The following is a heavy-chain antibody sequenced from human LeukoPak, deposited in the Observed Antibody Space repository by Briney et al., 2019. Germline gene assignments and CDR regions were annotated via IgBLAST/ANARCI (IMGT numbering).Heavy chain of an antibody. CDR3: ARSERYYYDSSGYYPLSY. CDR1: GYTFTGYY. CDR2: INPNSGGT. J-gene: IGHJ4*02. V-gene: IGHV1-2*04. Sequence: ASVKVSCKASGYTFTGYYMHWVRQAPGQGLEWMGWINPNSGGTNYAQKFQGWVTMTRDTSISTAYMELSRLRSDDTAVYYCARSERYYYDSSGYYPLSYWGQGTLVTVSS. D-gene: IGHD3-22*01.